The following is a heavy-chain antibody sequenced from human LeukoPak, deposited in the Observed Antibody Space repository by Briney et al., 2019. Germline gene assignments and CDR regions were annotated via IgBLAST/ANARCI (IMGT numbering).Heavy chain of an antibody. J-gene: IGHJ4*02. Sequence: ASVKVSCKASGYTFTSYGISWVRQAPGQGLEWMGWISVYNGNTNYAQKLQGRVTMTTDTSTSTAYMELRSLRSDDTAVYYCARDDSVATVSCFDYWGQGTLVTVSS. D-gene: IGHD5-12*01. CDR1: GYTFTSYG. V-gene: IGHV1-18*01. CDR2: ISVYNGNT. CDR3: ARDDSVATVSCFDY.